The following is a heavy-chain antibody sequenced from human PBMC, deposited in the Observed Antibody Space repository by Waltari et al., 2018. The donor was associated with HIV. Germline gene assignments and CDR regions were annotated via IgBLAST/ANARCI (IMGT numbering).Heavy chain of an antibody. V-gene: IGHV1-8*01. CDR2: MNPNIGNT. CDR3: ARAAVTTRAPRPYDGMDV. D-gene: IGHD4-17*01. J-gene: IGHJ6*02. Sequence: QVQLVQSGAEVKKPGASVKVSCKASGYTFTSYDINWVRQATGQGLEWMGWMNPNIGNTGYAQKLQGRVTMTRNTSISTAYMELSSLRSEDTAVYYCARAAVTTRAPRPYDGMDVWGQGTTVTVSS. CDR1: GYTFTSYD.